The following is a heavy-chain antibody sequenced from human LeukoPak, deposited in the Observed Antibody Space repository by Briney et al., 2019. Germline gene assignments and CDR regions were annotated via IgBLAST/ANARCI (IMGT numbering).Heavy chain of an antibody. CDR2: ISSSGNTI. CDR1: GFTFSDYY. Sequence: GGSLRLSCAASGFTFSDYYMSWIRQAPGKGLEWVSYISSSGNTIYYADSVKGRFTISRDDAKNSLYLQMDSLRAEDTAVYYCARDFRAAFDPWGQGTLVTVSS. D-gene: IGHD3-10*01. J-gene: IGHJ5*02. V-gene: IGHV3-11*01. CDR3: ARDFRAAFDP.